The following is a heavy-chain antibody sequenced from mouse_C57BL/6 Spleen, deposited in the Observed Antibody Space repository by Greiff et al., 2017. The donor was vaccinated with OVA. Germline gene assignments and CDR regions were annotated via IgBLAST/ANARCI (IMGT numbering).Heavy chain of an antibody. V-gene: IGHV1-7*01. CDR3: ASINYSWYFDV. CDR2: INPSSGYT. J-gene: IGHJ1*03. D-gene: IGHD1-1*01. CDR1: GYTFTSYW. Sequence: QVQLQQSGAELAKPGASVKLSCKASGYTFTSYWMHWVKQRPGQGLEWIGYINPSSGYTKYNQKFKDKATLTADKSSSTAYMQRISLTYEDSAVYYCASINYSWYFDVWGTGTTVTVSS.